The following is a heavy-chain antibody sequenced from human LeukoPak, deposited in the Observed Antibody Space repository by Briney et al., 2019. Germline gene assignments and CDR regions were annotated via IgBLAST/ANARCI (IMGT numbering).Heavy chain of an antibody. V-gene: IGHV4-38-2*02. CDR2: IYHSGRT. D-gene: IGHD3-22*01. Sequence: SETPSLTCTVSGYSISSGYYWGLIRQPPGKGLEWVGSIYHSGRTFYNPSLKSRVTISVDTPKNQFSLKLSPVTSADTAVYYCARYYYDNSGSIYAFDIWGQGTMVTVSS. J-gene: IGHJ3*02. CDR3: ARYYYDNSGSIYAFDI. CDR1: GYSISSGYY.